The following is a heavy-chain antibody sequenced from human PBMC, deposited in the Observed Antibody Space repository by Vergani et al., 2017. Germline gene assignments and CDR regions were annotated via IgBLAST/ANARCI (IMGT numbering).Heavy chain of an antibody. D-gene: IGHD5-12*01. J-gene: IGHJ6*02. V-gene: IGHV3-23*01. CDR3: AKANPRNSGYDYLYYYHAMDV. CDR1: GFTFNHYA. CDR2: ISGSGGST. Sequence: EVQLLESGGDLVQPGGSLRLSCAASGFTFNHYAMNWVRQPPGKGLKWVSGISGSGGSTYYAGSVKGRFTISRDSSKTTLYLQMNSLSAGDTAVYYCAKANPRNSGYDYLYYYHAMDVWGQGTTVTVSS.